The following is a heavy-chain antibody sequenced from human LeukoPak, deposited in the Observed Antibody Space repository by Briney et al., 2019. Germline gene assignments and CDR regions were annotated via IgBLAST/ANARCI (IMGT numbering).Heavy chain of an antibody. Sequence: ASVKVSCKASGYTFTGYYIHWVRQAPGQGLEWMGWINPYGGGTNFAQKFQARVTMTRDTSISTAYMELTRPTSDDTALYFCARDRDTSGYYRDAFDIWGQGTTVTVSS. CDR3: ARDRDTSGYYRDAFDI. J-gene: IGHJ3*02. CDR2: INPYGGGT. CDR1: GYTFTGYY. D-gene: IGHD5-12*01. V-gene: IGHV1-2*02.